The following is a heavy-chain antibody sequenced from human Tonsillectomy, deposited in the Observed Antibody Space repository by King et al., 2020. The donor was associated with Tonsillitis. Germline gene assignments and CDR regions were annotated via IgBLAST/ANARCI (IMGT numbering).Heavy chain of an antibody. J-gene: IGHJ6*02. CDR2: INNSGST. CDR1: DESFSGYY. D-gene: IGHD1-26*01. V-gene: IGHV4-34*01. CDR3: ARGRGYSGTYSGMDV. Sequence: VQLQQWGTGLLKPSETLSLTCAVYDESFSGYYWNWIRQPPGQGLEWIGEINNSGSTNYNPSPKSRVPISVNTSKNQFSLKLSSVTAADTAVYYCARGRGYSGTYSGMDVWGQGTPVTVSS.